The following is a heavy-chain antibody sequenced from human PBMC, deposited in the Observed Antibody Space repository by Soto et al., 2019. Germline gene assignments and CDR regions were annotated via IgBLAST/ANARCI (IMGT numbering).Heavy chain of an antibody. Sequence: SETLSLTCTVSGGSISSGDYYWSWIRQPPGKGLEWIGYIYYSGSTYYNPSLKSRVTISVDTSKNQFSLKLSSVTAADTAVYYCARDFLWYCSSTSCPRGWFDPWGQGTLVTVPS. V-gene: IGHV4-30-4*01. CDR1: GGSISSGDYY. J-gene: IGHJ5*02. CDR3: ARDFLWYCSSTSCPRGWFDP. D-gene: IGHD2-2*01. CDR2: IYYSGST.